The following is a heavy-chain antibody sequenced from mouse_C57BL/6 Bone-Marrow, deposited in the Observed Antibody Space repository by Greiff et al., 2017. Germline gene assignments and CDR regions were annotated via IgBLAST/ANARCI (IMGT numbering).Heavy chain of an antibody. CDR3: ARDAYYYGSPYYFDY. V-gene: IGHV5-4*01. D-gene: IGHD1-1*01. J-gene: IGHJ2*01. CDR1: GFTFSSYA. Sequence: EVKVVEPGGGLVKPGGSLKLSCAASGFTFSSYAMSWVRQTPEKRLAWVATISDGGSYTYYPDNVKGRFTISRDNAKNNLYLQMSHLKSEDTAMYYCARDAYYYGSPYYFDYWGQGTTLTVSS. CDR2: ISDGGSYT.